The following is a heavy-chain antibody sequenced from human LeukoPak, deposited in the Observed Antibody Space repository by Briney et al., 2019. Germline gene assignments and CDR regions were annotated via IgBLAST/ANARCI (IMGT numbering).Heavy chain of an antibody. V-gene: IGHV3-7*01. CDR3: AREPYCTNGVCYTRSFYYGMDV. J-gene: IGHJ6*02. D-gene: IGHD2-8*01. CDR1: GFTFSSYW. Sequence: GGSLRLSCAASGFTFSSYWMSWVRQAPGKGMEWVANIKQEGSEKYYVDSVKGRFTISRDNAKNSLYLQMNSLRAEDTAVYYCAREPYCTNGVCYTRSFYYGMDVWGQGTTVTVSS. CDR2: IKQEGSEK.